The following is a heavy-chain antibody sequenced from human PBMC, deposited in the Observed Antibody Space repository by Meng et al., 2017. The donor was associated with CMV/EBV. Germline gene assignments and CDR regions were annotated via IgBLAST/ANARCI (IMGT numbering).Heavy chain of an antibody. V-gene: IGHV3-48*03. J-gene: IGHJ3*02. CDR1: GFTFSSYE. Sequence: GESLKISCAASGFTFSSYEMNWVRQAPGKGLEWVSYISSSGSTIYYADSVKGRFTISRGNAKNSLYLQMNSLRAEDTAVYYCARGRGWLQPAVAFDIWGQGTMVTVSS. D-gene: IGHD5-24*01. CDR2: ISSSGSTI. CDR3: ARGRGWLQPAVAFDI.